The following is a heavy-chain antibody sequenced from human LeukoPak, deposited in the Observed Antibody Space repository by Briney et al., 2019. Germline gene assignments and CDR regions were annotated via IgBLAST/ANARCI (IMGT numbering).Heavy chain of an antibody. D-gene: IGHD6-13*01. CDR3: ARYKTSIAADDY. Sequence: SETLSLTCTVSGGSISSYYWSWIRQPAGKGLEWIGRIYTSGSTNYNPSLKSRVTMSVDTSKNQFSLKLSSVTAADTAVYYWARYKTSIAADDYWGQGTLVTVSS. J-gene: IGHJ4*02. V-gene: IGHV4-4*07. CDR1: GGSISSYY. CDR2: IYTSGST.